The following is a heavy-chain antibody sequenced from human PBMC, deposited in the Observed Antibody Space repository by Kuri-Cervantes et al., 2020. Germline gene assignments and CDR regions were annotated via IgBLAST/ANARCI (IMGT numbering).Heavy chain of an antibody. J-gene: IGHJ4*02. CDR2: TYYRSKWYN. CDR3: VRSSHGGYSSSWLFDY. Sequence: SQXXXLXXXXSGXXXSSNIAAWNGIRQSPSRGLEWLGRTYYRSKWYNDYAVSVKSRITINPDTSKNQFSLQLNSVTPEDTAVYYCVRSSHGGYSSSWLFDYWGQGTLVTVSS. V-gene: IGHV6-1*01. CDR1: GXXXSSNIAA. D-gene: IGHD6-13*01.